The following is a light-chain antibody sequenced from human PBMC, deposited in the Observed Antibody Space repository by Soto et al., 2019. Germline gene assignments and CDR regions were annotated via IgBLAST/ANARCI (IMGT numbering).Light chain of an antibody. Sequence: QSALTQPASVSGSPGQSITISCTGTSSDVGGYNYVSWYQQHPGTAPKLMIYEGSKRPSGVSNRFSGSKSGNTASLTISGLQAEDEADYYCCSYAGSSPVVFGGGTKLTVL. CDR3: CSYAGSSPVV. J-gene: IGLJ2*01. CDR1: SSDVGGYNY. CDR2: EGS. V-gene: IGLV2-23*01.